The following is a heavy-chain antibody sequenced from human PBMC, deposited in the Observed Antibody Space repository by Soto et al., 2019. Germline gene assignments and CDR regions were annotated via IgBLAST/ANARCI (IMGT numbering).Heavy chain of an antibody. CDR1: GFTFSSYA. D-gene: IGHD6-19*01. Sequence: GGSLRLSCAASGFTFSSYAMHWVRQAPGKGLEWVAVILYDGNNKYYADSVKGRFTISRDNSKNTLFLQMNSLRAEDTAVYYCARGAVADCFDYWGQGTLVIVSS. CDR2: ILYDGNNK. V-gene: IGHV3-30-3*01. J-gene: IGHJ4*02. CDR3: ARGAVADCFDY.